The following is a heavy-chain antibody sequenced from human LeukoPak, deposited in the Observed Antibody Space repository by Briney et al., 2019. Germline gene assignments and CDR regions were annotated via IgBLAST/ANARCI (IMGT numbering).Heavy chain of an antibody. J-gene: IGHJ4*02. V-gene: IGHV3-30-3*01. CDR1: GFTFSNDA. D-gene: IGHD2/OR15-2a*01. Sequence: GGSLRLSCAASGFTFSNDAMHWVRQAPGKGLEWVAAITSGGINQYYADSVKGRFTVSRDNSKNTLYLQMNSLRAEDTAVYCCAREIYCFDYWGQGTLVTVSS. CDR3: AREIYCFDY. CDR2: ITSGGINQ.